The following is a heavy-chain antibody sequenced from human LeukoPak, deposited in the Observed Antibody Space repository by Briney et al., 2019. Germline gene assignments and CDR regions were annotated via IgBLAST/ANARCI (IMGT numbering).Heavy chain of an antibody. CDR2: IYYTGST. V-gene: IGHV4-59*01. D-gene: IGHD3-3*01. CDR1: GGSISSYY. Sequence: SETLSLTCSVSGGSISSYYWSWIRQSPGKGLEWIGYIYYTGSTNYNPSLESRVTISIDTSKKQLSLKLRSVTAADTAVYYCASRESTLRFLEWLFEPSFDYWGQGTLVTVSS. J-gene: IGHJ4*02. CDR3: ASRESTLRFLEWLFEPSFDY.